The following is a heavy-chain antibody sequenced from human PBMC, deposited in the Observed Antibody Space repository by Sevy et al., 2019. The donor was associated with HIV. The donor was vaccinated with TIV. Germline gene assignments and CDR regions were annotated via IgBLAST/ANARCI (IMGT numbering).Heavy chain of an antibody. CDR1: GFTFSDAW. J-gene: IGHJ5*02. D-gene: IGHD6-13*01. V-gene: IGHV3-15*01. CDR2: IKSKSDGVTV. Sequence: GGSLRLSCAASGFTFSDAWMGWVRQAAGKGLECVGRIKSKSDGVTVEHAAPVKGRFTISKDDSKDTRYLQMNSLKTEYTAVYFCITYPRITTTGTGGFDPWGQGTLVTVSS. CDR3: ITYPRITTTGTGGFDP.